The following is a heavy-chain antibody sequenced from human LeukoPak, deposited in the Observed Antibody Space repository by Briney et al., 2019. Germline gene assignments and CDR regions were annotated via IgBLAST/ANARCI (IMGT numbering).Heavy chain of an antibody. J-gene: IGHJ4*02. D-gene: IGHD5-12*01. Sequence: ASVKVSCKASGYTFTGYYMHWVRQAPGRGLEWMGWINPNSGGTNYAQKFQGRVTMTRDTSINTAYMELSRLRSDDTAVYYCARARLYSGSENYYFDYWGQGTLVTVSS. V-gene: IGHV1-2*02. CDR3: ARARLYSGSENYYFDY. CDR1: GYTFTGYY. CDR2: INPNSGGT.